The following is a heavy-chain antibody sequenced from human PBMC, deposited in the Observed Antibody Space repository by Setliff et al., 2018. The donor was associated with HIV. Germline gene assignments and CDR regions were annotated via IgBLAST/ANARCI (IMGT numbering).Heavy chain of an antibody. CDR2: VNSDGRST. CDR1: GFTSSSFS. CDR3: ARGDQTGYYTTYYYYMDL. Sequence: LRLSCAASGFTSSSFSMYWVRQAPGKGLVWVSRVNSDGRSTNYADSVKGRFTMSRDNAKNTLHLQMNSLRAEDTALYYCARGDQTGYYTTYYYYMDLWGKGTTVTVSS. J-gene: IGHJ6*03. V-gene: IGHV3-74*01. D-gene: IGHD3-9*01.